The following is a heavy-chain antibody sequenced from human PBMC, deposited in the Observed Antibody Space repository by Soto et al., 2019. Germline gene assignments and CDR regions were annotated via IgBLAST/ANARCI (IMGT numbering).Heavy chain of an antibody. D-gene: IGHD2-2*02. V-gene: IGHV4-39*01. CDR1: GGSISSSSYY. CDR2: IYYSGST. CDR3: AGIPAAIGVGWFDP. J-gene: IGHJ5*02. Sequence: QLQLQESGPGLVKPSETLSLTCTVSGGSISSSSYYWGWIRQPPGKGLEWTGSIYYSGSTYYNPSLKSRVTISVDTSKNQFSLKLSSVTAADTAVYYCAGIPAAIGVGWFDPWGQGTLVTVSS.